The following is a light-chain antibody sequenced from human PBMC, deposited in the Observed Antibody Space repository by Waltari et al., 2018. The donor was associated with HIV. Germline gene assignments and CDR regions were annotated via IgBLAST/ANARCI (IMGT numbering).Light chain of an antibody. J-gene: IGKJ4*01. V-gene: IGKV3-11*01. CDR2: DAS. Sequence: EIVLTQSPATLSLSPGERATLSCRASQSVGTFLAWYQQKPGQAPRLLIFDASNRATGIPARFSGSGSGTDFTLTISSLEPEDFALYYCQQFSLSPPLTFGGGTKVEI. CDR3: QQFSLSPPLT. CDR1: QSVGTF.